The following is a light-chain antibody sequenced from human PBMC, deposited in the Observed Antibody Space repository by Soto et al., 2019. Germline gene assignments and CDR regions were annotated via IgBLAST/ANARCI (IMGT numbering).Light chain of an antibody. CDR3: QQYGSSIT. V-gene: IGKV3-20*01. Sequence: EFVLTQSPGTLSLSPGQRATLSCRASQTVRNNYLAWYQQKPGQAPRLLIYDASSRATGIPDRFSGGGSGTDFTLTISSLEPEDFAMFYCQQYGSSITFGQGTRLEIK. CDR2: DAS. J-gene: IGKJ5*01. CDR1: QTVRNNY.